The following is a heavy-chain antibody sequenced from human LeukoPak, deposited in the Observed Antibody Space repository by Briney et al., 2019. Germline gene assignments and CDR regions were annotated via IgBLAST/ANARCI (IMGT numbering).Heavy chain of an antibody. D-gene: IGHD2-2*02. J-gene: IGHJ5*02. CDR2: ISSSSNTI. Sequence: GGSLRLSCAASGFTFSSHWMNWVRQAPGKGLEWVSYISSSSNTIYYADSVKGRFTISRDNSKNTLYLQMNSLRAEDTAVYYCAKDRWEDCSSTSCYRFDPWGQGTLVTVSS. V-gene: IGHV3-48*01. CDR3: AKDRWEDCSSTSCYRFDP. CDR1: GFTFSSHW.